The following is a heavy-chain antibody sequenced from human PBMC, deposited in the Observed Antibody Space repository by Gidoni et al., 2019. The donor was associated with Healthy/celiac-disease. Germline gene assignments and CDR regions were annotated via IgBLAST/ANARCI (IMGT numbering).Heavy chain of an antibody. CDR3: ARDAGIVGAMYYFDY. D-gene: IGHD1-26*01. V-gene: IGHV4-59*01. CDR1: GCPISSYY. Sequence: QVQLQESGPGLVKPSETLSLPCTVSGCPISSYYWSWIRQPPGKGLEWIGYIYYSGSTNYNPYLKSRVTISVDTSKNQFSLKLSSVTAADTAVYYCARDAGIVGAMYYFDYWGQGTLVTVSS. CDR2: IYYSGST. J-gene: IGHJ4*02.